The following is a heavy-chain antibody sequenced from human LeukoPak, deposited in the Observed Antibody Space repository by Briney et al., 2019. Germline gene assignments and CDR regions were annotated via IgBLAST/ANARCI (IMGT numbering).Heavy chain of an antibody. J-gene: IGHJ4*02. CDR1: GYSVSSNSAA. CDR3: ARVGEQWLVFFDY. V-gene: IGHV6-1*01. D-gene: IGHD6-19*01. Sequence: SQTLSLTCAISGYSVSSNSAAWNWISQSPSRGLEWLGRTYYRSKWYNDYAVSVKSRITINPDTSKNHFSLQLNSVTPEDTAVYYCARVGEQWLVFFDYWGQGTLVTVSS. CDR2: TYYRSKWYN.